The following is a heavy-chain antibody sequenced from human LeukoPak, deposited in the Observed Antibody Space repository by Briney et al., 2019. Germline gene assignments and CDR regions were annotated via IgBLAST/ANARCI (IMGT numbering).Heavy chain of an antibody. D-gene: IGHD3-22*01. Sequence: PSETLSLTCSVSGDSISSSYWSWSRQPPGEGLERIGNIYNSANTKYNPSLQSRVPMSVDTSKSQFSLPLTSVSAADTAVYYRARRFSSRSDGNGYYYGHDAIDVWGQGALVTVSS. CDR2: IYNSANT. V-gene: IGHV4-59*08. J-gene: IGHJ3*01. CDR1: GDSISSSY. CDR3: ARRFSSRSDGNGYYYGHDAIDV.